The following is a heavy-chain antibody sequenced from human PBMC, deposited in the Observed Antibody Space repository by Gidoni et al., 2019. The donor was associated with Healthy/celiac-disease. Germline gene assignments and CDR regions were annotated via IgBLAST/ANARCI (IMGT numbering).Heavy chain of an antibody. CDR2: ISYDRSNK. Sequence: QVQLVEYGGGVVQPGWSLRSSCAASGFTFSSYGMHWVRQAPGKGLEWVAVISYDRSNKYYADSVKGRFTISRDNSKNTLYLQMNSLRAEDTAVYYCAKVPYVATSAYYFDYWGQGTLVTVSS. J-gene: IGHJ4*02. CDR3: AKVPYVATSAYYFDY. D-gene: IGHD5-12*01. V-gene: IGHV3-30*18. CDR1: GFTFSSYG.